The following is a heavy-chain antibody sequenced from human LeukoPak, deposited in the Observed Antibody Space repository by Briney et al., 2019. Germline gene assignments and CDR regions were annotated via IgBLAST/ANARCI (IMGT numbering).Heavy chain of an antibody. CDR2: IYYSGST. CDR1: GGSISTHY. D-gene: IGHD3-10*01. Sequence: PSETLSLTCTVSGGSISTHYWSWVRQPPGKGLEWIGYIYYSGSTNYNPSLKSRVTISVDTSKNQFSLKLSSVTAADTAVYYCASLDYYGSGSFDYWGQGALVTVSS. J-gene: IGHJ4*02. CDR3: ASLDYYGSGSFDY. V-gene: IGHV4-59*08.